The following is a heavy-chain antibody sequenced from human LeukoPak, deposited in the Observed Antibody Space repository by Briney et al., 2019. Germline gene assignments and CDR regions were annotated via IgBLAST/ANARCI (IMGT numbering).Heavy chain of an antibody. J-gene: IGHJ4*02. V-gene: IGHV3-66*01. CDR3: ARVGAYSSGWYKY. Sequence: GGSLRLSCAASGFTVSSNYMSWVRQAPGKGLEWVSVIYSGGSTYYADSVKGRFTISRDNSKNTLYLQMNSLRAEDTAVYYCARVGAYSSGWYKYWGQGTLVTVSS. D-gene: IGHD6-19*01. CDR1: GFTVSSNY. CDR2: IYSGGST.